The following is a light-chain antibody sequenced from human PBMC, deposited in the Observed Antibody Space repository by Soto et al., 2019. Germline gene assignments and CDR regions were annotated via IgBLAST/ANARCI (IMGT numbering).Light chain of an antibody. CDR3: QQYHNWWT. Sequence: EIIMTQSPATLSVSPGERATLSCRASQSVSSHLVWYQQKPGQAPRLLISGASTRATGIPARFSGSGSGTEFTXTISSLXXXXXXVYFCQQYHNWWTFGQGTRVEIK. V-gene: IGKV3-15*01. J-gene: IGKJ1*01. CDR1: QSVSSH. CDR2: GAS.